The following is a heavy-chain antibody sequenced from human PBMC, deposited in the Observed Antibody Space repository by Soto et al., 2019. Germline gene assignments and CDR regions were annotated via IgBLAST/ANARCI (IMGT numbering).Heavy chain of an antibody. V-gene: IGHV3-73*01. J-gene: IGHJ3*02. D-gene: IGHD3-10*01. CDR1: WFTFSGSA. CDR3: TTHYYGSGSLI. Sequence: GGSLRLSCAASWFTFSGSAMHWVRQASGKGLEWVGRIRSKANSYATAYAASVKGRFTISRDDSKNTAYLQMNSLKTEDTAVYYCTTHYYGSGSLIWGQGTMVTVSS. CDR2: IRSKANSYAT.